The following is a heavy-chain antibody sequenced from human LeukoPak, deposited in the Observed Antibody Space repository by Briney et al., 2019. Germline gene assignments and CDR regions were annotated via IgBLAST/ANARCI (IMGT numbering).Heavy chain of an antibody. CDR1: GYTFTSYG. CDR2: ISAYNGKT. D-gene: IGHD3-3*01. CDR3: ARDTYYDFWSGYETPYGMDV. V-gene: IGHV1-18*01. Sequence: ASVKVSCKASGYTFTSYGISWVRQAPGQGLEWMGWISAYNGKTNYAQKLQVRVTMTTDTSTSTAYMELRSLRSDDTAVYSCARDTYYDFWSGYETPYGMDVWGQGTTVTVSS. J-gene: IGHJ6*02.